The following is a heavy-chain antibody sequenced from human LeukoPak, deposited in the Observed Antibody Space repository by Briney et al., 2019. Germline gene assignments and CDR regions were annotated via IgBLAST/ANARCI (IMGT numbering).Heavy chain of an antibody. J-gene: IGHJ5*02. CDR2: VYYNGFT. CDR3: ARDKVSGRNWFDP. D-gene: IGHD5/OR15-5a*01. CDR1: GGSISSYY. Sequence: PSETLSLTCSVSGGSISSYYWSWLRQPPGKGLEWIGYVYYNGFTRYNPSLKSRVTISVYTSENQISLKLSSVTAADTAVYYCARDKVSGRNWFDPWGQGSLVSVSS. V-gene: IGHV4-59*01.